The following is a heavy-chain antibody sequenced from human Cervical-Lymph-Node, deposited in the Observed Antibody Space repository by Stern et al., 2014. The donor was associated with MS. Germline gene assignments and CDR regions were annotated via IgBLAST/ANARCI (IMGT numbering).Heavy chain of an antibody. CDR3: AYGSDIWSGYRYDWFDP. J-gene: IGHJ5*02. D-gene: IGHD3-3*01. CDR1: GFSLSTTGVG. V-gene: IGHV2-5*02. Sequence: QVTLKESGPTLVKPTETLTLTCTFSGFSLSTTGVGVGWIRQPPGKALEWLAVIFWDDDKRYSPSLKSRLTVTKDTSKNEVVLSMTNMDPEDTGTYYCAYGSDIWSGYRYDWFDPWGQGTLVTVSS. CDR2: IFWDDDK.